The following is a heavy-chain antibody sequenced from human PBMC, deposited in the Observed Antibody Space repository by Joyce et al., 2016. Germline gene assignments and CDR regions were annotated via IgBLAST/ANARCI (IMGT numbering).Heavy chain of an antibody. J-gene: IGHJ4*02. CDR2: KSFDGSNK. V-gene: IGHV3-30*18. D-gene: IGHD1-26*01. CDR1: GSTSSSFG. Sequence: QVQLVESGGGVVQPGGSLRLSCVASGSTSSSFGLHWVRQAPGKGLEWLAVKSFDGSNKYYADSVKGRFTISRDNSNHTMFLQMNNLRAEDTAMYYCAKDRYSLNYWGQGTLVTVSS. CDR3: AKDRYSLNY.